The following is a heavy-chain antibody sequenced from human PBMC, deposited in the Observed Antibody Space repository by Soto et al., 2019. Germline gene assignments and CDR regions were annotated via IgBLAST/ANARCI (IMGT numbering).Heavy chain of an antibody. CDR3: TRWKETYPDY. V-gene: IGHV3-11*01. Sequence: PGGSLRLSCTASGFSFSDYYMTWIRQAPGKGLEWVSYITSLGHNIYYAASVKGRFTISGDYSKGIAYLQMNSLKSEDTAVYYCTRWKETYPDYWGQGTLVTVSS. CDR1: GFSFSDYY. CDR2: ITSLGHNI. D-gene: IGHD1-1*01. J-gene: IGHJ4*02.